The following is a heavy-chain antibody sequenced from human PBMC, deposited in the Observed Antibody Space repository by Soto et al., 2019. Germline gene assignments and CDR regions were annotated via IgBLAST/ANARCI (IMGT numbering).Heavy chain of an antibody. CDR1: GFTFDDYT. Sequence: GGSLRLSCAASGFTFDDYTMHWVRQAPGKGLEWVSLISWDGGSTYYADSVKGRFTISRDNSKNSLYLQMNSLRTEDTACYYVAKDIPERVGWTYYYYSGMDVGGQGPRSPSP. CDR2: ISWDGGST. CDR3: AKDIPERVGWTYYYYSGMDV. V-gene: IGHV3-43*01. D-gene: IGHD1-1*01. J-gene: IGHJ6*02.